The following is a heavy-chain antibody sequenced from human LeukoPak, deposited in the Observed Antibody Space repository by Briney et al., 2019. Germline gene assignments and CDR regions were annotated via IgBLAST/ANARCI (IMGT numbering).Heavy chain of an antibody. CDR2: IIPSLGIT. Sequence: ASVKVSCRASGGTFSSYAISWVRQAPGQGFEWMGRIIPSLGITNRAQKFQDRVTISVDTSSSTAYMELSDLRFEDTAVYYCARDPGKFGDSLRPSGLDHWGQGTLVTVSS. CDR3: ARDPGKFGDSLRPSGLDH. CDR1: GGTFSSYA. V-gene: IGHV1-69*04. J-gene: IGHJ4*02. D-gene: IGHD3-16*01.